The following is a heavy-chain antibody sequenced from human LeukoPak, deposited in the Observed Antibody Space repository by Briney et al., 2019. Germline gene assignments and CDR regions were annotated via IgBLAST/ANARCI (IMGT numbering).Heavy chain of an antibody. V-gene: IGHV4-59*01. Sequence: SETLSLTCTVSGGSISSYYWSWIRQPPGKGLEWIGYIYYSGSTNYNPSLKSRVTISVDTSKNQFSLKPSSVTAADTAVYYCARSRGSSFLRWYYYYGMDGWGQGTTVTVSS. J-gene: IGHJ6*02. D-gene: IGHD4-23*01. CDR2: IYYSGST. CDR1: GGSISSYY. CDR3: ARSRGSSFLRWYYYYGMDG.